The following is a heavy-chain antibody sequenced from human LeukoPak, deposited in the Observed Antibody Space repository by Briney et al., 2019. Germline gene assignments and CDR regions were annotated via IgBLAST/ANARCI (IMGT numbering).Heavy chain of an antibody. CDR1: GFTFSSYS. CDR3: ARGGYSYGGGEFDY. CDR2: ISSTSSTI. J-gene: IGHJ4*02. Sequence: GGSLRLSCAASGFTFSSYSMNWVRQVPGKGLEWVSYISSTSSTIYYADSVKGRFTISRDNAKNSLYLQMNSLRDEDTAVYYCARGGYSYGGGEFDYWGQGTLVTVSS. D-gene: IGHD5-18*01. V-gene: IGHV3-48*02.